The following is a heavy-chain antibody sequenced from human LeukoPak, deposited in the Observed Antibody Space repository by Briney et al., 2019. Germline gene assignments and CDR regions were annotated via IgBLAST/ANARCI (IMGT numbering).Heavy chain of an antibody. J-gene: IGHJ4*02. Sequence: GGSLRLSCAASGFTFGDYDMHWFRHPTGRGLQWVSLITGDGGATSYAGSVKGRFTISRDNSKNSLYLHMNSLRTEDTALYYCAKGHFGAGHYWGQGTLVTVSS. CDR2: ITGDGGAT. CDR1: GFTFGDYD. D-gene: IGHD3-3*01. V-gene: IGHV3-43*02. CDR3: AKGHFGAGHY.